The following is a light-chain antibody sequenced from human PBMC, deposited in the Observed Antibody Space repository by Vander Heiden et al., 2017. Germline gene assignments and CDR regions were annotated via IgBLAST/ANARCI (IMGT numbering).Light chain of an antibody. V-gene: IGLV2-14*01. J-gene: IGLJ1*01. CDR3: TSYTSSSTEV. CDR1: SSDVGGYTY. CDR2: DVS. Sequence: QSALTQPASVSGSPGQSITISCTGTSSDVGGYTYVSWYQQHPGKAPILMFYDVSNRPSGVSTRFSGSKSGNTASLTISGLQAEDEADYYCTSYTSSSTEVFGTGTKL.